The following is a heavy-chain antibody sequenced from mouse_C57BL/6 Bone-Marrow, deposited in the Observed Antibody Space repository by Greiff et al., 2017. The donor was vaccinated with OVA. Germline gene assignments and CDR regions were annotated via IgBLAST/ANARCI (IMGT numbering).Heavy chain of an antibody. J-gene: IGHJ2*01. CDR3: ARELYYP. CDR1: GFTFTSYW. Sequence: QVQLLQPGAGLVQPGASVKLSCTASGFTFTSYWMHWVRQRPGKGLEWIGLIHRNSGSTKYNEKLQSKVTLTVDNSTSTAYKQLSSLTSEDSAVYYCARELYYPWGQGTTLTVSS. CDR2: IHRNSGST. V-gene: IGHV1-64*01. D-gene: IGHD1-1*01.